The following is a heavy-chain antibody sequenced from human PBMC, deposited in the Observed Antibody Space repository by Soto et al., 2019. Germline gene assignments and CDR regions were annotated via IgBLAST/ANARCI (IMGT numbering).Heavy chain of an antibody. CDR3: AHRVGLQGNWNGGYFDF. CDR1: GFSLSTTGVG. D-gene: IGHD1-1*01. Sequence: QITLKESGPTRVRPTQTLTLTCTFSGFSLSTTGVGVGCIRQPPGKALEHLALIYWDDDKRYNPSLKSRLTITKDTSNNQVVLTMTNMDPVDTATYYCAHRVGLQGNWNGGYFDFWGQGALVTVSS. CDR2: IYWDDDK. V-gene: IGHV2-5*02. J-gene: IGHJ4*02.